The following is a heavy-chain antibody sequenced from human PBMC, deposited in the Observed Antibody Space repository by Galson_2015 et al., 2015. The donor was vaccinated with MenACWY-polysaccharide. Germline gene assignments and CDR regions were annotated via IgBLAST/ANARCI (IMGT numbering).Heavy chain of an antibody. CDR1: GFTFSSSW. J-gene: IGHJ4*02. CDR3: ARYGNLGY. V-gene: IGHV3-7*01. CDR2: IKEDGSKV. Sequence: SLRLSCAASGFTFSSSWMTWVRQASGKGLEWVAKIKEDGSKVYYVDSVKGRFTIPRDNAKNLLYLQMNSLRAEDTAVYYCARYGNLGYWGQGTQVTVSS. D-gene: IGHD1-14*01.